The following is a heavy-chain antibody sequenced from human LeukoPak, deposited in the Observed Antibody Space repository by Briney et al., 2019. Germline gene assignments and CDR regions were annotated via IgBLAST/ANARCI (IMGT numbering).Heavy chain of an antibody. V-gene: IGHV3-73*01. J-gene: IGHJ4*02. CDR2: IRSKANSYAT. CDR3: ASHYKTTGSNPQPDY. CDR1: GFTFSGSA. Sequence: PGGSLRLSCAASGFTFSGSAMHWVRQASGKGLEGVGRIRSKANSYATAYAASVKGRFTISRDDSKNTAYLQMNSLRAEDTAVYYCASHYKTTGSNPQPDYWGQGTLVTVSS. D-gene: IGHD4-11*01.